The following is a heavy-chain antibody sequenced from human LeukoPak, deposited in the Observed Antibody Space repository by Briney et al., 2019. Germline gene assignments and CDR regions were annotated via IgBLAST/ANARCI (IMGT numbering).Heavy chain of an antibody. D-gene: IGHD3-3*01. CDR3: ARIWSGYYTGNWFDP. Sequence: EGSVKVSCKASGYTFTSYGISWGRQAPGQGLEWMGWISAYNGNTNYAQKLQGRVTMTTDTSTSTAYMELRSLRSDDTAVYYCARIWSGYYTGNWFDPWGQGTLVTVSS. J-gene: IGHJ5*02. CDR1: GYTFTSYG. CDR2: ISAYNGNT. V-gene: IGHV1-18*01.